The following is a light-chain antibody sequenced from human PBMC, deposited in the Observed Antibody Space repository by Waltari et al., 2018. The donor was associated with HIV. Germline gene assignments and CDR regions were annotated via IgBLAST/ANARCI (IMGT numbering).Light chain of an antibody. V-gene: IGKV2-28*01. CDR1: QSLLHNNGHNY. J-gene: IGKJ1*01. CDR3: MHGQQTPV. Sequence: DIAMIQSPDSLAVSPGEPASISCRSSQSLLHNNGHNYLDWYVQSPGQAPELLIYLASRRASGVPDRSAGSGSGTDFILKISRVEPEDVGVYYCMHGQQTPVFGQGTQVEV. CDR2: LAS.